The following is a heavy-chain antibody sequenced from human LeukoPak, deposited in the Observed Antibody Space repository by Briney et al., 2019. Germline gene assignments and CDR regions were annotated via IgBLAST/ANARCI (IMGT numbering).Heavy chain of an antibody. CDR2: IYKTGST. Sequence: SETLSLTYNVSGGSISSGSYYWSWIRQHPGKGLEWIGYIYKTGSTYYNPSLKSRVTISVDTSENQFSLKANSVTAADTAVYYCARGTAVTDSWGQGILVTVSS. CDR3: ARGTAVTDS. V-gene: IGHV4-31*03. D-gene: IGHD6-19*01. J-gene: IGHJ4*02. CDR1: GGSISSGSYY.